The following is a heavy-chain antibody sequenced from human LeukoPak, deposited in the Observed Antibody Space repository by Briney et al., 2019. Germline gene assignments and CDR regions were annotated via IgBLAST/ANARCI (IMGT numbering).Heavy chain of an antibody. CDR1: GFTFSGST. CDR3: ARWAGAFDY. V-gene: IGHV3-73*01. J-gene: IGHJ4*02. D-gene: IGHD1-26*01. Sequence: GGSLRLSCAASGFTFSGSTMHWVRQPSGKGLEWVGRVRSKANSYATAYSASVTGRFTISRDDSKNTAYLQMNSLKTEDTAVYYCARWAGAFDYWGQGTLVTVSS. CDR2: VRSKANSYAT.